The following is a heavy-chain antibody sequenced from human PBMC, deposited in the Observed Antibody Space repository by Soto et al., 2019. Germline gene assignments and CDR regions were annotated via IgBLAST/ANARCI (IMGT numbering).Heavy chain of an antibody. Sequence: PSETLSLTCTVSGGSISGSSYYWGWIRQPPGKGLEWIGNIYYSGSTYYNPSLKSRVTISVDTSKNQFSLKLSSVTAADTAVYFCARTSTSGTLFDYWGQGSLVTVSS. V-gene: IGHV4-39*01. CDR3: ARTSTSGTLFDY. CDR2: IYYSGST. J-gene: IGHJ4*02. D-gene: IGHD2-2*01. CDR1: GGSISGSSYY.